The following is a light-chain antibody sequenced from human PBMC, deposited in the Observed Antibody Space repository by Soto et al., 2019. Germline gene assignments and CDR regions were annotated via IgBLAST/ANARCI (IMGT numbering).Light chain of an antibody. CDR3: QHYGDSSWT. J-gene: IGKJ1*01. Sequence: ELVLTQSPVALSLSSGERATLSCRASQSVSSTLLTWYQQKPGQAPRLLIYGVSSRATGIPDRFSGSGSGTDFTLTTSRVEPEDFAVYFCQHYGDSSWTFGQGSRVEIK. V-gene: IGKV3-20*01. CDR1: QSVSSTL. CDR2: GVS.